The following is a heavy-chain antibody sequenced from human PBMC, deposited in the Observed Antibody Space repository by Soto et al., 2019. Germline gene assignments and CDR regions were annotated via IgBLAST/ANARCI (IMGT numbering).Heavy chain of an antibody. D-gene: IGHD5-12*01. V-gene: IGHV1-69*02. CDR1: GGTFSSYT. Sequence: SVKVSCKAPGGTFSSYTISWVRQAPGQGLEWMGRIIPILGIANYAQKLQGRVTITADKSTSTAYMELSSLRSEDTAVYYCAEWLRDNAFDIWAQGTMVPVSS. J-gene: IGHJ3*02. CDR2: IIPILGIA. CDR3: AEWLRDNAFDI.